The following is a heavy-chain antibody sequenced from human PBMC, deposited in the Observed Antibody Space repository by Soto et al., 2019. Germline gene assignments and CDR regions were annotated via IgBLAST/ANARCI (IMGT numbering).Heavy chain of an antibody. CDR3: AKVIAAGGTGYWFDP. Sequence: GGSLRLSCAASGFTFSSYAMSWVRQAPGKGLEWVSAISGSGGSTYCADSVKGRFTISRDNSKNTLYLQMNSLRAEDTAVYYCAKVIAAGGTGYWFDPWGQGTLVTVSS. D-gene: IGHD6-13*01. CDR1: GFTFSSYA. J-gene: IGHJ5*02. CDR2: ISGSGGST. V-gene: IGHV3-23*01.